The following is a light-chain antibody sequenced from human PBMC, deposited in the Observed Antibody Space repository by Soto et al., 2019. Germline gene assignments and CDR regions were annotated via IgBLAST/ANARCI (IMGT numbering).Light chain of an antibody. CDR2: DAS. CDR3: QHYGGMWT. V-gene: IGKV1-5*01. Sequence: DIQVTQSPSTLSASVGDRVTLTCRASQSITNRLAWYQQKPGKAPKVLIYDASNLEYGVPSRFSGSASGTEFILTISSLQPDDFATYYCQHYGGMWTFGQGTKVDI. CDR1: QSITNR. J-gene: IGKJ1*01.